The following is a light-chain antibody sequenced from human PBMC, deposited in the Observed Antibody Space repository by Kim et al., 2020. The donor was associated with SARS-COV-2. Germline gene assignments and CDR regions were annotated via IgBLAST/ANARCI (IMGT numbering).Light chain of an antibody. J-gene: IGKJ1*01. CDR1: QGISIY. V-gene: IGKV1-8*01. CDR3: QQYYSYPWT. CDR2: AAS. Sequence: STGDRVTITCRASQGISIYLAWYQQKPGKAPKLLIYAASTLQSGVPSRFSGSGSGTDFTLTISCLQSEDFATYYCQQYYSYPWTFGQGTKVDIK.